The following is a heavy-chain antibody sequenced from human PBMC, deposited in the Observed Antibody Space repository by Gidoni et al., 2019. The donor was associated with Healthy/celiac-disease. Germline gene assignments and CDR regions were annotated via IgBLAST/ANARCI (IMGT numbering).Heavy chain of an antibody. D-gene: IGHD3-10*01. CDR2: IWYDGSNK. CDR3: ARALWPRSFDY. J-gene: IGHJ4*02. V-gene: IGHV3-33*01. Sequence: WVAVIWYDGSNKYYADSVKGRFTISRDNSKNTLYLQMNSLRAEDTAVYYYARALWPRSFDYWGQGTLVTVSS.